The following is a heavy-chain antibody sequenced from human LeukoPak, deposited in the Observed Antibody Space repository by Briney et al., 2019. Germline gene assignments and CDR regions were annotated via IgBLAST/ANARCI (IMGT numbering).Heavy chain of an antibody. CDR3: ARGQDSSKSGY. V-gene: IGHV4-34*01. D-gene: IGHD4-11*01. CDR1: GGSFSAYY. Sequence: SETLSLTCAVSGGSFSAYYWSWIRHPPGRGLEWIGEIQPSGSTNYNPSLKSRVTISVDTSKNQFSLTLSSVTAADTAVYYCARGQDSSKSGYWGQGTLVTVSS. J-gene: IGHJ4*02. CDR2: IQPSGST.